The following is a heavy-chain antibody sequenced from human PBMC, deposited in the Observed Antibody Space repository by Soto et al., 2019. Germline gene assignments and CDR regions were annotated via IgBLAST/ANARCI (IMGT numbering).Heavy chain of an antibody. J-gene: IGHJ5*02. CDR3: ARGRLELLWFGESQRWFDP. Sequence: SETLSLTCAVYGGSFSGYYWSWIRQPPGKGLEWIGEINHSGSTNYNPSLKSRVTISLDTSKNQFSLKLSSVTAADTAVYYCARGRLELLWFGESQRWFDPWGQGTLVTVSS. CDR2: INHSGST. V-gene: IGHV4-34*01. CDR1: GGSFSGYY. D-gene: IGHD3-10*01.